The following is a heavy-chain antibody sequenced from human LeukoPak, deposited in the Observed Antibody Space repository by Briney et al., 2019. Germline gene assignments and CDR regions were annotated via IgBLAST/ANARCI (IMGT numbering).Heavy chain of an antibody. Sequence: GGSLRLSCAASGFNFSSYWMHWVRQAPGKGLVWVSRINSDGSSRSYADSVKGRFTISRDNANNTLYLQMNSLRAEDTAVYYCARHPTLYPDWGQGTLVTVSS. CDR1: GFNFSSYW. D-gene: IGHD2-8*01. J-gene: IGHJ4*02. V-gene: IGHV3-74*01. CDR3: ARHPTLYPD. CDR2: INSDGSSR.